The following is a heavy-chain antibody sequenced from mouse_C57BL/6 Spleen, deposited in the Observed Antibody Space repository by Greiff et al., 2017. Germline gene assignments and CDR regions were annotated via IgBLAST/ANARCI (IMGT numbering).Heavy chain of an antibody. Sequence: VQLQQSGAELVKPGASVKISCKASGYTFTSYWMHWVKQRPIQGLEWIGNIDPSDSETHYNQKFKDKATLTVDKSSSTAYMQLSSLTSEDSAVYYCARSGTYYGSSYNYAMDYWGQGTSVTVSS. CDR1: GYTFTSYW. CDR3: ARSGTYYGSSYNYAMDY. CDR2: IDPSDSET. J-gene: IGHJ4*01. D-gene: IGHD1-1*01. V-gene: IGHV1-52*01.